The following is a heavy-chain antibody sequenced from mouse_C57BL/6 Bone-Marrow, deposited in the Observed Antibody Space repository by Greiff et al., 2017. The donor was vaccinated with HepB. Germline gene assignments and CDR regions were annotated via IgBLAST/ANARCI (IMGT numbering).Heavy chain of an antibody. CDR2: INPNNGGT. J-gene: IGHJ1*03. V-gene: IGHV1-26*01. CDR3: ARWGTTVVDWYFDV. Sequence: VQLQQSGPELVKPGASVKISCKASGYTFTDYYMNWVKQSHGKSLERIGDINPNNGGTSYNQKFKGKATLTVDKSSSTAYMELRSLTSEDSAVYYCARWGTTVVDWYFDVWGTGTTVTVSS. CDR1: GYTFTDYY. D-gene: IGHD1-1*01.